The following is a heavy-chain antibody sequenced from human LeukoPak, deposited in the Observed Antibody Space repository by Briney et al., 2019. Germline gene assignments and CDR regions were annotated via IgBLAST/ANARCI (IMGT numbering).Heavy chain of an antibody. CDR2: IYPGDSDT. Sequence: GESLKISCKGSGYSFTSYWIGWVHQMPGKGLEWMGIIYPGDSDTRYSPSFQGQVTISADKSTSTAYLQWSSLKASDTAMYYCARHWSPYYDSSAMVDWGQGTLVTVSS. CDR1: GYSFTSYW. J-gene: IGHJ4*02. CDR3: ARHWSPYYDSSAMVD. D-gene: IGHD3-22*01. V-gene: IGHV5-51*07.